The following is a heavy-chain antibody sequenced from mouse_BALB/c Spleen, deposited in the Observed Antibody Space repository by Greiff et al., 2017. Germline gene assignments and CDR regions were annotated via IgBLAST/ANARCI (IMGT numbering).Heavy chain of an antibody. CDR1: GFTFTSYW. CDR3: TRGDYLYYFDY. V-gene: IGHV1-69*02. Sequence: VQLQQPGAELVRPGASVKLSCKASGFTFTSYWINWVKQRPGQGLEWIGNIYPSDSYTNYNQKFKDKATLTVDKSSSTAYMQLSSPTSEDSAVYYCTRGDYLYYFDYWGQGTTLTVSS. J-gene: IGHJ2*01. D-gene: IGHD5-5*01. CDR2: IYPSDSYT.